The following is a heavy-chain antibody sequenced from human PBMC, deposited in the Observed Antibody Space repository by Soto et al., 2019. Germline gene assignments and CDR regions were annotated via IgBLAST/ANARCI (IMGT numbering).Heavy chain of an antibody. Sequence: QVQLVQSGGEVKRPGASVKVSCKTSGYTFSNYGITWVRQAPVQPLEWLGWISLYSDGTNYAQKFKGRVSMPTDTVTTTAYMELRRLRSDDTAVYYCARVVPGAEAWFGPWGQGTLVTVSS. D-gene: IGHD2-2*01. CDR2: ISLYSDGT. CDR1: GYTFSNYG. J-gene: IGHJ5*02. V-gene: IGHV1-18*01. CDR3: ARVVPGAEAWFGP.